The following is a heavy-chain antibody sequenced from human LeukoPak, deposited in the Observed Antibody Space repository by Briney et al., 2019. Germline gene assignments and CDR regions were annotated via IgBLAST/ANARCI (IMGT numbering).Heavy chain of an antibody. CDR3: ARDVGLVKWFVY. D-gene: IGHD3-10*01. V-gene: IGHV3-30*03. J-gene: IGHJ4*02. CDR2: ISFDGSSE. Sequence: PGGSLRLSCAASGFTFSSYGMHWVRQAPGKGLEWVAVISFDGSSEYYTDSVKGRFTISRDNSKNTVYLQLNSLRPEDAAVYYCARDVGLVKWFVYWGQGTLVTVSS. CDR1: GFTFSSYG.